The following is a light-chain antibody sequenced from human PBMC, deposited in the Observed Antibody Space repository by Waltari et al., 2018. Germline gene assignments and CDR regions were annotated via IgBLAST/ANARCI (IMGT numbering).Light chain of an antibody. CDR3: CSYAGRYTHVV. J-gene: IGLJ2*01. Sequence: QSALTQPRSVSGSPGQSVTISCTGTSSDVGAYAYLSWYQPHPGKAPKLMICDVTKRPSGVPDRFSGSKSGNTASLTISGLQAEDEAYYYCCSYAGRYTHVVFGGGTKLTVL. V-gene: IGLV2-11*01. CDR2: DVT. CDR1: SSDVGAYAY.